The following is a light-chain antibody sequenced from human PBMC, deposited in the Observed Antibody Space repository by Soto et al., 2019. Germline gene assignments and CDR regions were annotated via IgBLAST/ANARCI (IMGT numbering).Light chain of an antibody. Sequence: QSVLTQPPSASGTPGQRVTISCSGSSSNVGSHTVNWYQQVPGTAPKLLIYDNNRRPSGVPDRFSGSKSATSASLAISGLQSDDEADCYCAAWDDSLNGVFGGGTKLTVL. V-gene: IGLV1-44*01. CDR2: DNN. J-gene: IGLJ2*01. CDR3: AAWDDSLNGV. CDR1: SSNVGSHT.